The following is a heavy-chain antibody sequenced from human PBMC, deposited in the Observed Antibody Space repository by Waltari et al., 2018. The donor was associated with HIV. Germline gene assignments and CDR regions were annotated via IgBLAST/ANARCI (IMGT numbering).Heavy chain of an antibody. CDR2: SNPNSGGT. CDR1: GYTFTGYY. J-gene: IGHJ4*02. CDR3: ATPSYDSSGYYSAGSEFDY. Sequence: QVQLVQSGAEVKKPGASVKVSCKASGYTFTGYYIHWVRQAPGQGLEWMGWSNPNSGGTNYAQNVQGRVTMTRDTSISTAYMELSRLRSDDTAVYYCATPSYDSSGYYSAGSEFDYWGQGTLVTVSS. V-gene: IGHV1-2*02. D-gene: IGHD3-22*01.